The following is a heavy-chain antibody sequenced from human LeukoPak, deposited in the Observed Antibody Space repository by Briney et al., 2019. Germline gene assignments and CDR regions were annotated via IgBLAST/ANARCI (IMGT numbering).Heavy chain of an antibody. CDR1: GGSISSYC. D-gene: IGHD3-22*01. J-gene: IGHJ4*02. Sequence: PSETLSLTCTVSGGSISSYCWSWIRQPPGKGLEWIGYIYYSGSTNYNPSLKSRVTISVDTSKNQFSLKLSSVTAADTAVYYCARHNPRDSSGYYFDYWGQGTLVTVSS. V-gene: IGHV4-59*08. CDR2: IYYSGST. CDR3: ARHNPRDSSGYYFDY.